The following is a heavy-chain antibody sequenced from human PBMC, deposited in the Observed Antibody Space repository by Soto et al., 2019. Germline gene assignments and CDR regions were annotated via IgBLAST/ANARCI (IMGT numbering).Heavy chain of an antibody. V-gene: IGHV3-7*04. J-gene: IGHJ3*02. CDR1: GFTFSSYA. CDR2: IKQDGSEK. D-gene: IGHD3-22*01. Sequence: PGGSLRLSCAASGFTFSSYAMHWVRQAPGKGLKWVANIKQDGSEKWYVDSVKGRFTISRDNAKKSLYLQMNSLRVEDTAVYYCVRGDYHDSSGPFSDAFDIWGQGTMVTVSS. CDR3: VRGDYHDSSGPFSDAFDI.